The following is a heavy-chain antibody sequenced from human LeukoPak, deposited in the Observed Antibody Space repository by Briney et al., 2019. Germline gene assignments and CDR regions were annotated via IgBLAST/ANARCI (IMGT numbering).Heavy chain of an antibody. V-gene: IGHV3-66*01. D-gene: IGHD2-2*01. CDR3: AREKYPYGMDV. CDR2: IYSGGST. Sequence: GGSLRLSCAASGFTVSSNYMSWVRQAPGKGLEWVSDIYSGGSTYYADSVKGRFTISRDNSKNTLYLQMNSLRAEDTAVYYCAREKYPYGMDVWGQGTTVTVSS. J-gene: IGHJ6*02. CDR1: GFTVSSNY.